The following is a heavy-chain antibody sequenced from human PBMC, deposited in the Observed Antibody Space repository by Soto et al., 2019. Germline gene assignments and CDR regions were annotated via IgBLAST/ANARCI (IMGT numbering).Heavy chain of an antibody. V-gene: IGHV3-48*02. CDR3: ARGDSSGYYYYYYGMDV. J-gene: IGHJ6*02. CDR2: ISSSSSTI. CDR1: GFTFSSYS. Sequence: GGSLRLSCAASGFTFSSYSMNWVRQAPGKGLEWVSYISSSSSTIYYADSVKGRFTISRDNAKNSLYLQMNSLRDEDTAVYYCARGDSSGYYYYYYGMDVWGQGTTVTVSS. D-gene: IGHD3-22*01.